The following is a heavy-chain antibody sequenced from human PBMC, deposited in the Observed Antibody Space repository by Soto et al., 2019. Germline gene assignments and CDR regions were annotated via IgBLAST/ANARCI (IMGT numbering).Heavy chain of an antibody. Sequence: GGSLRLSCAASGFTFSSYAMSWVRQAPGKGLEWVSAISGSGGSTYYADSVKGRFTISRDNSKNTLYLQMNSLRAEDTAVYYCAKDPYVDIVVSYYFDYWGQGTLVTVSS. D-gene: IGHD5-12*01. J-gene: IGHJ4*02. V-gene: IGHV3-23*01. CDR3: AKDPYVDIVVSYYFDY. CDR2: ISGSGGST. CDR1: GFTFSSYA.